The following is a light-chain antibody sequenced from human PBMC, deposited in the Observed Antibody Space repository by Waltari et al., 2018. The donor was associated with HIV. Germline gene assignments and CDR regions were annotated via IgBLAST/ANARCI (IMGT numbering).Light chain of an antibody. CDR2: LGS. Sequence: DVVMTQSPLSLPVTPGEPASISCRSSESLLYRNGYNYLNWYLQKPGQSPQLLIYLGSNRASGAPDRFSGSGSGTHFTLRISRVEAEDVGVYYCMQGLHSPWTFGQGTKVEIK. CDR1: ESLLYRNGYNY. J-gene: IGKJ1*01. CDR3: MQGLHSPWT. V-gene: IGKV2-28*01.